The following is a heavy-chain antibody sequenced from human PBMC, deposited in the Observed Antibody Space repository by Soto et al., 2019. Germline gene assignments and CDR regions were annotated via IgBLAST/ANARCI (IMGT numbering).Heavy chain of an antibody. D-gene: IGHD3-22*01. Sequence: EVQLLESGGGLVQPGGFQRVSCAASGFTFSSYAMSWVRQAPGKGLEWVSAISGSGGSTYYADSVKGRFTISRDNSKNTLYLQMNSLRAEDTAVYYCAKGGPYYYDSSGYYDYWGQGTLVTVSS. CDR1: GFTFSSYA. J-gene: IGHJ4*02. CDR3: AKGGPYYYDSSGYYDY. V-gene: IGHV3-23*01. CDR2: ISGSGGST.